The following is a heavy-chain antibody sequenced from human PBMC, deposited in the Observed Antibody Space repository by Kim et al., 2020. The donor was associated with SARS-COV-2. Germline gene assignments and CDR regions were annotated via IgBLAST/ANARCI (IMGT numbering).Heavy chain of an antibody. D-gene: IGHD3-3*02. CDR2: IYHSGST. V-gene: IGHV4-38-2*02. CDR1: GYSISSGYY. J-gene: IGHJ4*02. Sequence: SETLSLTCTVSGYSISSGYYWGWIRQPPGKGLEWIGSIYHSGSTYYNPSLKSRVTISVDTSKNQFSLKLSSVTAADTAVYYCARVLALGFDYWGQGTLVT. CDR3: ARVLALGFDY.